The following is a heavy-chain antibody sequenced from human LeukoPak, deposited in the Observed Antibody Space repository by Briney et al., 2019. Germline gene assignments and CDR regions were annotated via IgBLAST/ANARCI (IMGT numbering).Heavy chain of an antibody. D-gene: IGHD3-10*01. Sequence: GASVKVSCKVSGYTLTELSMHWVRQAPGKGLEWMGGFDPEDGGTIYAQKFQGRVTMTEDTSTDTAYMELSSLRSEDTAVYYCATARVNSVGNVWFDPWGQGTLVTVSS. CDR1: GYTLTELS. CDR3: ATARVNSVGNVWFDP. J-gene: IGHJ5*02. V-gene: IGHV1-24*01. CDR2: FDPEDGGT.